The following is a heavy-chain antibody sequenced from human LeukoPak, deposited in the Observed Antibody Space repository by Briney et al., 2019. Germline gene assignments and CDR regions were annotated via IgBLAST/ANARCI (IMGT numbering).Heavy chain of an antibody. J-gene: IGHJ3*02. Sequence: SETLSLTCNVSGGSISSDYWTWIRQPSGKGLEWRGNIYYSGSTNYNPSLKSRVTISVDTSKNQFSLKLNSVTAADTAVYYCARRRDYYDSRGYYAFDIWGHGTMVTVSS. V-gene: IGHV4-59*01. CDR3: ARRRDYYDSRGYYAFDI. CDR1: GGSISSDY. CDR2: IYYSGST. D-gene: IGHD3-22*01.